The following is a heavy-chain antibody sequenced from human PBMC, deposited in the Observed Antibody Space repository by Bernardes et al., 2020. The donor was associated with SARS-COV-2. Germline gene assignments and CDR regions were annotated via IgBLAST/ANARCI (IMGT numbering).Heavy chain of an antibody. J-gene: IGHJ5*02. V-gene: IGHV4-34*10. Sequence: SETLSLTCAVSGGSLNDYYWNWIRQVPGRGLEWIGEKSRTMTTNYNPSLGSRVTISMDTSTNQFFLKLTSVTAADTGLYFCARQAHRTSPGHPRRVTKKQEGYALDPWGQGIQVIVSS. CDR2: KSRTMTT. CDR1: GGSLNDYY. CDR3: ARQAHRTSPGHPRRVTKKQEGYALDP. D-gene: IGHD2-2*01.